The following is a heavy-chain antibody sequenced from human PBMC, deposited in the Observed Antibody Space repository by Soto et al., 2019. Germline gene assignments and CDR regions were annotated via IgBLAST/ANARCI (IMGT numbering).Heavy chain of an antibody. V-gene: IGHV3-21*01. CDR3: ARSRTGNFDY. D-gene: IGHD1-1*01. Sequence: GGSLRLSCAASGFTFSSYSMNWVRQAPGKGLEWVSSISSSSSYICYADSVKGRFTISRDNAKNSLYLQMNSLRAEDTAVYYCARSRTGNFDYWGQGTLVTVSS. CDR1: GFTFSSYS. J-gene: IGHJ4*02. CDR2: ISSSSSYI.